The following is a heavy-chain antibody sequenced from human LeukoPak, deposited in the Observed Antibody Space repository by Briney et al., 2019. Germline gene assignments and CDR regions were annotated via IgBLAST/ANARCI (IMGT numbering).Heavy chain of an antibody. CDR3: ATLGSYFDY. CDR1: GFTFSSYG. V-gene: IGHV3-74*01. J-gene: IGHJ4*02. CDR2: ISSDGSST. D-gene: IGHD3-10*01. Sequence: GGSLRLSCAASGFTFSSYGMHWVRQAPGKGLVLVSRISSDGSSTNYAYSVMGRFTVSRENAENTLFLQLNSLRAEDTAVYYCATLGSYFDYWGQGTLVTVSP.